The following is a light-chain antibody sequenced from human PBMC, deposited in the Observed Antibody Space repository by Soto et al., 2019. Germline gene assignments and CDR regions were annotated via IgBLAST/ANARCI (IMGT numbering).Light chain of an antibody. CDR2: AST. Sequence: DVQMTQSPSSLSASVGDRVTITCRASQNIAGYLNWYQQKPGIAPKLLIYASTSLHSGVPSRFSGSGSGTDFTLAISSLQPEDFATYYCQQSYSVPRTFGGGTKVEIQ. V-gene: IGKV1-39*01. CDR3: QQSYSVPRT. J-gene: IGKJ4*01. CDR1: QNIAGY.